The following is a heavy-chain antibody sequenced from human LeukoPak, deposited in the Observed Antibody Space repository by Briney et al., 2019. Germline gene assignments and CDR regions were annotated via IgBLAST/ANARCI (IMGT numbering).Heavy chain of an antibody. D-gene: IGHD3-22*01. V-gene: IGHV3-23*01. J-gene: IGHJ4*02. CDR1: GFTFSSYA. Sequence: PGGSLRLSCAASGFTFSSYAMSWVRQAPGKGLEWVSAISGSGGSTYYADSVKGRFTISRDNSKNTLYLQMNSLRAEDTAVYYCAKVPIYYDSSGYYLGPFDYWGQGTLVTVSS. CDR2: ISGSGGST. CDR3: AKVPIYYDSSGYYLGPFDY.